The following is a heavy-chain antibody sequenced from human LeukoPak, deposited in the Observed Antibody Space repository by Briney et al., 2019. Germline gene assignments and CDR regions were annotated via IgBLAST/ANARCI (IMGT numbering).Heavy chain of an antibody. CDR2: ISSSSSYI. J-gene: IGHJ4*02. CDR1: GFTFSSYS. Sequence: GGSLRLSCAASGFTFSSYSMNWVRQAPGKGLEWVSSISSSSSYIYYADSVKGRFTISRDNAKSSLYLQMNSLRAEDTAVYYCARRSIAVGYYFDYWGQGTLVTVSS. V-gene: IGHV3-21*01. D-gene: IGHD6-19*01. CDR3: ARRSIAVGYYFDY.